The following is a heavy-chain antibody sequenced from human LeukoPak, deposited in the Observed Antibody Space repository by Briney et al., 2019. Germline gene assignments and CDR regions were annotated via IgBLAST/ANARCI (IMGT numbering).Heavy chain of an antibody. Sequence: SVKVSCKASGGTFSSYAISWVRQAPGQGLEWMGGIIPIVGTANYAQKFQGRVTITADESTSTAYMELSSLRSEDTAVYYCAREPMGGYDSSGYYRNQYYFDYWGQGTLVTVSS. V-gene: IGHV1-69*13. D-gene: IGHD3-22*01. CDR2: IIPIVGTA. J-gene: IGHJ4*02. CDR1: GGTFSSYA. CDR3: AREPMGGYDSSGYYRNQYYFDY.